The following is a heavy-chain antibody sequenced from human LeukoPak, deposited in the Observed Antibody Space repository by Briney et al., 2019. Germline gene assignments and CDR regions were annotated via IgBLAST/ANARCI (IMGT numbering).Heavy chain of an antibody. CDR1: GYTFTGYY. CDR3: ARSLTMIVVVIAGY. Sequence: ASVKVSCKASGYTFTGYYMHWVRQAPGQGLEWMGWINPNCGGTNYAQKFQGRVTMTRDTSISTAYMELSRLRSDDTAVYHCARSLTMIVVVIAGYWGQGTLVTVSS. CDR2: INPNCGGT. D-gene: IGHD3-22*01. V-gene: IGHV1-2*02. J-gene: IGHJ4*02.